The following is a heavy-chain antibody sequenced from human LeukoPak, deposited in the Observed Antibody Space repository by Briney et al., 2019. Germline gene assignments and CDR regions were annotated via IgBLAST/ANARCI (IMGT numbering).Heavy chain of an antibody. CDR2: INSDGSST. J-gene: IGHJ4*02. V-gene: IGHV3-74*01. D-gene: IGHD3-16*01. CDR1: GFTFSSYW. Sequence: PGGSLRPSCAASGFTFSSYWMHWVRQAPGKGLVWVSRINSDGSSTSYTDSVKGRFTISRDNAKNTLYLQMNSLRAEDTAVYYCARGIMITFGGSLDYWGQGTLVTVSS. CDR3: ARGIMITFGGSLDY.